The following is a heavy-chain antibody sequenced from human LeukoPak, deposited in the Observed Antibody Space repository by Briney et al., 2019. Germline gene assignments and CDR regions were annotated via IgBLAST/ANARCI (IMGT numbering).Heavy chain of an antibody. CDR3: ARGTVVPAAIVDY. J-gene: IGHJ4*02. Sequence: SETLSLTCAVYGGSFSGYYWIWIRQPPGKGLEWIGEINHSGSTNYNPSLKSRVTISVDTSKNQFSLKLSSVTAADTAVYYCARGTVVPAAIVDYWGQGTLVTVSS. CDR2: INHSGST. V-gene: IGHV4-34*01. CDR1: GGSFSGYY. D-gene: IGHD2-2*01.